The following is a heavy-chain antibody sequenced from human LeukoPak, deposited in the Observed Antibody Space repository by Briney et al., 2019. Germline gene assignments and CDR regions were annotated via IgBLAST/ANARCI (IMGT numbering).Heavy chain of an antibody. CDR3: ARANPYYDFWSGYSNWFDP. V-gene: IGHV4-4*07. Sequence: SETLSLTCTVSGGSISSCYWSWIRQPAGKGLEWIGRIYTSGSTNYNPSLKSRVTMSVDTSKNQFSLKLSSVTAADTAVYYCARANPYYDFWSGYSNWFDPWGQGTLVTVSS. D-gene: IGHD3-3*01. J-gene: IGHJ5*02. CDR2: IYTSGST. CDR1: GGSISSCY.